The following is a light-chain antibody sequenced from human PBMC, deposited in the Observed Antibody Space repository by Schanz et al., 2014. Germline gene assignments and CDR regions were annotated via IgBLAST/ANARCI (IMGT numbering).Light chain of an antibody. V-gene: IGLV2-14*02. CDR2: GDN. J-gene: IGLJ1*01. Sequence: QSVLTQPASVSASPGQSITISCTGTATDIGGTYLVSWYQQNPGEAPKLLILGDNHRPSGVSNRFSGSKSGNTASLTISGLQAEDEADYYCRSYAGSNNFYVFGTGTKLTVL. CDR3: RSYAGSNNFYV. CDR1: ATDIGGTYL.